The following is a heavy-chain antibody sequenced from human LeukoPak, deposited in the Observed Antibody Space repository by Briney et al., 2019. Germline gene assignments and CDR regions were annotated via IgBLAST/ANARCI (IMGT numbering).Heavy chain of an antibody. CDR2: IRYDGSNK. Sequence: GGSLRLSCAASGFTFSSYGMHWVRQAPGKGLEWVAFIRYDGSNKSYADSVKGRFTISRDNSKNTLYLQMNSLRAEDTAVYYCAKRGRAAAGTRYYYYMDVWGKGTTVTISS. CDR3: AKRGRAAAGTRYYYYMDV. CDR1: GFTFSSYG. V-gene: IGHV3-30*02. D-gene: IGHD6-13*01. J-gene: IGHJ6*03.